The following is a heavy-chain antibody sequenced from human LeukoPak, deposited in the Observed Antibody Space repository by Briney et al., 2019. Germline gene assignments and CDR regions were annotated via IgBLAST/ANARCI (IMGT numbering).Heavy chain of an antibody. CDR3: AKEYSGSFSPFPSYFDY. CDR1: GLRFSRGG. CDR2: IQYDESSK. V-gene: IGHV3-30*02. Sequence: PGGSLRLSCKASGLRFSRGGMHWIRQAPGKGLEWLAFIQYDESSKYYADSVKGRFTISRDNSKNTLYLQMNSLRAEDTAVYYCAKEYSGSFSPFPSYFDYWGQGTLVTVSS. D-gene: IGHD1-26*01. J-gene: IGHJ4*02.